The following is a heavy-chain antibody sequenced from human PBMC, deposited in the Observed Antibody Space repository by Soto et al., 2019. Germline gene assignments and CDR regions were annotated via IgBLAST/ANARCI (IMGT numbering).Heavy chain of an antibody. CDR3: ARVRGGVIITGTWFDP. J-gene: IGHJ5*02. D-gene: IGHD3-10*01. Sequence: GASVKVSCKASGYTFTGYGISWVRQAPGQGLEWMGWISAYNGNTNYAQKLQGRVTMTTDTSTSTAYMELRSLRSDDTAVYYCARVRGGVIITGTWFDPWGQGTLVTVSS. V-gene: IGHV1-18*01. CDR2: ISAYNGNT. CDR1: GYTFTGYG.